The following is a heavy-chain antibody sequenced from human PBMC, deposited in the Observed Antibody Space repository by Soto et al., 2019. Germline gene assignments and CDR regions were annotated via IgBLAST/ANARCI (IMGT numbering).Heavy chain of an antibody. Sequence: ASETLSLTCTVSGGSISSGGYYWSWIRQHPGKGLEWIGYIYYSGSTYYNPSLKSRVTISVDTSKNQFSLKLSSVTAADTAVYYCAREGESYYFDYWGQGTLVTVSS. J-gene: IGHJ4*02. V-gene: IGHV4-31*03. D-gene: IGHD3-10*01. CDR1: GGSISSGGYY. CDR2: IYYSGST. CDR3: AREGESYYFDY.